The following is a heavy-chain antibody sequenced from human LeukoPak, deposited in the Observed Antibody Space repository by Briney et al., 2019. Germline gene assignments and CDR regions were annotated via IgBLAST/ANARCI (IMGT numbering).Heavy chain of an antibody. CDR1: GGSISSSYYY. CDR2: IYYSGST. V-gene: IGHV4-39*01. J-gene: IGHJ4*02. CDR3: AREKYSPGAVDY. Sequence: SETLSLTCTVSGGSISSSYYYWGWIRQPPGKGLEWIGSIYYSGSTYYNPSLKSRVTISVDTSKNQFSLKLSSVTAADTAVYYCAREKYSPGAVDYWGQGSLVTVSS. D-gene: IGHD6-6*01.